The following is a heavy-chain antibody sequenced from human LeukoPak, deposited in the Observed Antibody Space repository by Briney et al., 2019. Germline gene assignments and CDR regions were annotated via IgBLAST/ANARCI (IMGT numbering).Heavy chain of an antibody. J-gene: IGHJ5*02. D-gene: IGHD3-22*01. CDR2: INHSGST. V-gene: IGHV4-39*07. CDR1: GDAINSNNYY. Sequence: SETLSLTCTVSGDAINSNNYYWSWIRQPPGKGLEWIGEINHSGSTNYNPSLKSRVTISVDTSKNQFSLKLSSVTAADTAVYYCARDYDSRTKEYNWFDPWGQGTLVTVSS. CDR3: ARDYDSRTKEYNWFDP.